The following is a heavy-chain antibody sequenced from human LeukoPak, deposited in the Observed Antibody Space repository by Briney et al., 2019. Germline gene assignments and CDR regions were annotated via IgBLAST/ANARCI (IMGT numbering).Heavy chain of an antibody. CDR3: AREVLSTSCIDP. J-gene: IGHJ5*02. D-gene: IGHD2-2*01. V-gene: IGHV3-74*01. Sequence: GRSLILSCAASGFTFSSYWMHWVRQAPGKGLVCVSRINSDGSTTSYADSVKGRFTISRDNAKNTLYLQMNSLRAEDTAVYYCAREVLSTSCIDPWGQGTLVTVSS. CDR1: GFTFSSYW. CDR2: INSDGSTT.